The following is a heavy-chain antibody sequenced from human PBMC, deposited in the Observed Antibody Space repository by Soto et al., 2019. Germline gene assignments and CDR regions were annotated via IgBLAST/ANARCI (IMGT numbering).Heavy chain of an antibody. CDR2: ISWNGGSI. V-gene: IGHV3-9*01. CDR3: AKAPLSDDAFDI. Sequence: GGSLRLSCAASGFTFDDYAMHWVRQAPGKGLEWVSGISWNGGSIGYADSVKGRFTISRDNAKNSLYLQMNSLRAEDTALYYCAKAPLSDDAFDIWGQGTMVTVSS. CDR1: GFTFDDYA. J-gene: IGHJ3*02.